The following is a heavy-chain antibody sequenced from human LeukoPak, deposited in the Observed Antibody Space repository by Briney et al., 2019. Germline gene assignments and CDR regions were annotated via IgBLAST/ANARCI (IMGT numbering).Heavy chain of an antibody. Sequence: PSQTLSLTCIVSVGSISSGSYCGNWIRQHPGKGLESHVYIYFSGSNYYHPSLKSRVTTSADTSTNQFSLRLSSVTAADTAVYYCATYFYGNYASYYFDRWGQGNLVTVSS. V-gene: IGHV4-31*03. CDR1: VGSISSGSYC. D-gene: IGHD4-11*01. J-gene: IGHJ4*02. CDR2: IYFSGSN. CDR3: ATYFYGNYASYYFDR.